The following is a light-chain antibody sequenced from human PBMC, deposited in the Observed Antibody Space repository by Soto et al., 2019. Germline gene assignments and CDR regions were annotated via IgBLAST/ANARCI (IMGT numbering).Light chain of an antibody. CDR1: QSITTW. V-gene: IGKV1-5*01. Sequence: DIQMTQSPSTLSASVGDRVVTTCRASQSITTWLAWYQQKPAKAPKLLIYDASSLESGVPSRFSGSGSGTEFTLTISSLQPDDFATYYYQQYNDYWTFGQGTKVDIK. CDR3: QQYNDYWT. J-gene: IGKJ1*01. CDR2: DAS.